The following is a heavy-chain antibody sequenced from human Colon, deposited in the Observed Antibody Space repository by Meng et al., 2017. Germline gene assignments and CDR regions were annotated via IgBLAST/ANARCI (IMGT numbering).Heavy chain of an antibody. Sequence: GGSLRLSCAASVFTFSSYAMTWVRRAPGKGLEWVAVIWYDGSRRYYGDSVKGRFTISRDDSRDTLYLQMNSLRAEDTAVYYCARDSGVVTPILDYWGQGTLVTVSS. CDR2: IWYDGSRR. CDR1: VFTFSSYA. V-gene: IGHV3-33*08. CDR3: ARDSGVVTPILDY. D-gene: IGHD2-21*02. J-gene: IGHJ4*02.